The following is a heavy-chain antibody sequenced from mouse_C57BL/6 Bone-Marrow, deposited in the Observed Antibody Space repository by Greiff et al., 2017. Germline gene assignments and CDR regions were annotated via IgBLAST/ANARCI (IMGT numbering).Heavy chain of an antibody. CDR1: GYTFTSYW. CDR3: GAFRGY. Sequence: QVQLQQPGAELVKPGASVKLSCKASGYTFTSYWMQWVKQRPGQGLEWIGEIDPSDSYTNYNQKFKGKATLTVDTSSSTAYMQLRSLTSEASAVYDCGAFRGYWGQGTTLTVSS. D-gene: IGHD3-3*01. V-gene: IGHV1-50*01. J-gene: IGHJ2*01. CDR2: IDPSDSYT.